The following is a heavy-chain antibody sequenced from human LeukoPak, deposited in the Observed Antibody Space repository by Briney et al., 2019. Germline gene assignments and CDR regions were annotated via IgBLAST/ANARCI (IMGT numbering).Heavy chain of an antibody. V-gene: IGHV3-23*01. CDR3: WPVNPIDY. CDR1: GFTFSSYA. D-gene: IGHD1-14*01. Sequence: PGGSLRLSCAASGFTFSSYAMSWVRQAPGKGLEWVSAISTSGGSTYYGDSVKGRFTISRDNSKNTLYLQMSSLRAEDTAVYYCWPVNPIDYWGQGTLVTVSS. J-gene: IGHJ4*02. CDR2: ISTSGGST.